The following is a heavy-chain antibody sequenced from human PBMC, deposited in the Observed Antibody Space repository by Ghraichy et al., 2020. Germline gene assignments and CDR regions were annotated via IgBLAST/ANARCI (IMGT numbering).Heavy chain of an antibody. J-gene: IGHJ4*02. V-gene: IGHV3-21*01. CDR2: ISSSSSYI. Sequence: GGSLRLSCAASGFTFSSYSMNWVRQAPGKGLEWVSSISSSSSYIYYAGSVKGRFTISRDNAKNSLYLQMNSLRAEDTAVYYCARDFRGGYDFWSGYPFIDYWGQGTLVTVSS. D-gene: IGHD3-3*01. CDR1: GFTFSSYS. CDR3: ARDFRGGYDFWSGYPFIDY.